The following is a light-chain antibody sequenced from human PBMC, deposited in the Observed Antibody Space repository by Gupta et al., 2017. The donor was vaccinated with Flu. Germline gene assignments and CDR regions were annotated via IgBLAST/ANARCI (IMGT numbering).Light chain of an antibody. Sequence: DIQMTQSPSTLSASIGDRVTITCRASQTISSWLAWYQQKPGKAPEVLMYKASTLESGVPSRFSGSGFGTEFTLTISSLQPDDFATYYCQQDNDYPYSFGQGTKLEIK. CDR1: QTISSW. CDR3: QQDNDYPYS. V-gene: IGKV1-5*03. CDR2: KAS. J-gene: IGKJ2*03.